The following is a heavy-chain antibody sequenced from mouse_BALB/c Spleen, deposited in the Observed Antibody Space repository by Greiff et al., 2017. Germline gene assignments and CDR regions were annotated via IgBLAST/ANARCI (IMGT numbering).Heavy chain of an antibody. CDR3: ARDYGSSLWYFDV. CDR2: ISDGGSYT. J-gene: IGHJ1*01. D-gene: IGHD1-1*01. V-gene: IGHV5-4*02. Sequence: EVQLVESGGGLVKPGGSLKLSCAASGFTFSDYYMYWVRQTPEKRLEWVATISDGGSYTYYPDSVKGRFTISRDNAKNNLYLQMSSLKSEDTAMYYCARDYGSSLWYFDVWGAGTTVTVSS. CDR1: GFTFSDYY.